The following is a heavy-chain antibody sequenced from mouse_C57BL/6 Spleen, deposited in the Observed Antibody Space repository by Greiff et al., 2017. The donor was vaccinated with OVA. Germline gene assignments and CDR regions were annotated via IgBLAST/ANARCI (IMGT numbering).Heavy chain of an antibody. V-gene: IGHV1-61*01. J-gene: IGHJ4*01. CDR1: GYTFTSYW. CDR3: ARSDGSTLYYYAMDY. Sequence: VQLQQPGAELVRPGSSVKLSCKASGYTFTSYWMDWVKQRPGQGLEWIGNIYPSDSETHYNPKFKDKATLTVDKSSSTAYMQLSSLTSEDSAVYYCARSDGSTLYYYAMDYWGQGTSVTVSS. D-gene: IGHD1-1*01. CDR2: IYPSDSET.